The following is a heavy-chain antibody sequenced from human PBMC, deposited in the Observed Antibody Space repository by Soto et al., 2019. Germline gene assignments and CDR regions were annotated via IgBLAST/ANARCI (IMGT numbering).Heavy chain of an antibody. CDR1: GFTISDHY. Sequence: EVQLVESGGGLLQPGGSLRLSCAASGFTISDHYMDWVRQAPGKGLEWVGRTRNKAKSYTTDYAAPVKGRFTISRDDSKNSLYLQMNRLKSEDTAVYYCARYDYGDVAYWGPGPLVTVSS. D-gene: IGHD4-17*01. J-gene: IGHJ4*02. V-gene: IGHV3-72*01. CDR2: TRNKAKSYTT. CDR3: ARYDYGDVAY.